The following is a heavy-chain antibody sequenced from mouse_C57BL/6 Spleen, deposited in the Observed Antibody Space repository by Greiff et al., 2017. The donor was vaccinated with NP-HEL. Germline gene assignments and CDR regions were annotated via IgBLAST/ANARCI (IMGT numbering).Heavy chain of an antibody. CDR2: IYPGSGST. CDR3: ASNREYYMDY. V-gene: IGHV1-55*01. D-gene: IGHD5-1*01. CDR1: GYTFTSYW. Sequence: QVQLQQPGAELVKPGASVKMSCKASGYTFTSYWITWVKQRPGQGLEWIGDIYPGSGSTNYNEKFKSKATLTVDTSSSTAYMQLSSLTAEDSAVYDYASNREYYMDYWGQATSLTVSS. J-gene: IGHJ4*01.